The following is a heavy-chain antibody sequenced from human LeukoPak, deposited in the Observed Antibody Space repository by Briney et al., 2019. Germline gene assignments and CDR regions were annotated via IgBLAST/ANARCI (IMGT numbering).Heavy chain of an antibody. Sequence: ASVKVSCKASGYTFTSYGISWVRQAPGQGLEWMGWISAYNGNTNYAQKLQGRVTMTTDTSTSTAYMELRSLRSDDTAVYYCAKDPIPAGVLMTTIMHLWGQGTLVIVSS. CDR1: GYTFTSYG. J-gene: IGHJ5*02. CDR2: ISAYNGNT. CDR3: AKDPIPAGVLMTTIMHL. V-gene: IGHV1-18*01. D-gene: IGHD2-8*01.